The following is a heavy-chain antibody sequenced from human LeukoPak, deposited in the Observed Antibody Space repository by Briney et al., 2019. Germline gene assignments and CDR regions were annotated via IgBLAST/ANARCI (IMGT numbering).Heavy chain of an antibody. V-gene: IGHV3-30*02. CDR2: IRYDGSDK. Sequence: GGSLRLSCAASGFTFRTYGMHWVRQAPGKGLEWVTFIRYDGSDKFYADSVRGRFTISRDNSKNTLFLQLNSLRVEDTAVYYCAKRADYYDSSRALYDAFDLWGHGTMVTVSS. D-gene: IGHD3-16*01. CDR3: AKRADYYDSSRALYDAFDL. J-gene: IGHJ3*01. CDR1: GFTFRTYG.